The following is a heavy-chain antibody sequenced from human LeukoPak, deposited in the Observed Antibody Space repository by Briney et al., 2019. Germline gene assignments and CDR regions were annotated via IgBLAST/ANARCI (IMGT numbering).Heavy chain of an antibody. CDR3: ARDPPLIYCSGGSCYPYY. CDR1: GYTFTSYG. V-gene: IGHV1-18*01. D-gene: IGHD2-15*01. Sequence: ASVKVSCKASGYTFTSYGISWVRQAPGQGLEWMGWISAHNGNTNYAQKLQGRVTMTTDTSTSTAYMELRSLRSDDTAVYYCARDPPLIYCSGGSCYPYYWGQGTLVTVSS. CDR2: ISAHNGNT. J-gene: IGHJ4*02.